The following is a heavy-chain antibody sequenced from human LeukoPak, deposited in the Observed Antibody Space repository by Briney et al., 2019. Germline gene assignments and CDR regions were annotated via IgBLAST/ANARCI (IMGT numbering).Heavy chain of an antibody. D-gene: IGHD3-22*01. J-gene: IGHJ3*02. CDR2: IYYSGST. CDR1: GGSISGYY. CDR3: ARAFYDSSGYYHDAFDI. V-gene: IGHV4-59*12. Sequence: PSETLSLTCTVSGGSISGYYWSWIRQPPGKGLEWIGYIYYSGSTNYNPSLKSRVTISVDTSKNQFSLKLSSVTAADTAVYYCARAFYDSSGYYHDAFDIWGQGTMVTVSS.